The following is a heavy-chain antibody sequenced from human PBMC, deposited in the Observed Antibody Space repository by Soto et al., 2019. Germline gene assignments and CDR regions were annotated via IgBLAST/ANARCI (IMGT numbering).Heavy chain of an antibody. CDR3: VREGRGSFDF. V-gene: IGHV3-23*01. Sequence: PWGSLRLSCAASGFIFTNYAMNWVRQAPFKWLEWVSVIGGRGNSAYYADSVQGRFTISRDNSKNTLPLQMSSLTADDTAIYYCVREGRGSFDFWGRGTMVTVSS. D-gene: IGHD5-12*01. CDR2: IGGRGNSA. J-gene: IGHJ3*01. CDR1: GFIFTNYA.